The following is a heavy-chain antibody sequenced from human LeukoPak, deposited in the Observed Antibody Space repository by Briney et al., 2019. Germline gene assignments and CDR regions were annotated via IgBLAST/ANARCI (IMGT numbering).Heavy chain of an antibody. CDR2: ISGSGGST. J-gene: IGHJ4*02. CDR3: ATVNFLIVVVVAASSIGDY. Sequence: PGGSLRLSCAASGFTFSSHAMSWVRQAPGKGLEWVSAISGSGGSTYYADSVKGRFTISRDNSKNTLYLQMNSLRAEDTAVYYCATVNFLIVVVVAASSIGDYWGQGTLVTVSS. D-gene: IGHD2-15*01. CDR1: GFTFSSHA. V-gene: IGHV3-23*01.